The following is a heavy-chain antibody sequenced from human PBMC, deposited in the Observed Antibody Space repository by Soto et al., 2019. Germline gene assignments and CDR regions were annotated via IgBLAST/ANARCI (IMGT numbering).Heavy chain of an antibody. J-gene: IGHJ4*02. V-gene: IGHV1-8*01. CDR2: MNPNTGNS. CDR3: ARRAETNGWNGFGADKYYFDF. CDR1: GYTFTSYD. Sequence: QVQLVQSGAEVRKPGASVKVSCEASGYTFTSYDIYWVRQATGQGLEWMGWMNPNTGNSGYAQKFQGRITVTSDTSINTGHMELSSLRSEDTAVYYCARRAETNGWNGFGADKYYFDFWVQGTLVTVSS. D-gene: IGHD1-1*01.